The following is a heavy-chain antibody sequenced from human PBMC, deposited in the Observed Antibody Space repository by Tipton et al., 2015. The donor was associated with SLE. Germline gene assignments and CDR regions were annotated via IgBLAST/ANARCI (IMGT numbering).Heavy chain of an antibody. CDR1: GYSISSGYY. CDR2: IYHSGST. Sequence: TLSLTCTVSGYSISSGYYWGWIRQPPGKGLEWIGSIYHSGSTYYNPSLKSRVTISVDTSKNQFSLKPSSVTAADTAVYYCARDARLWGQGTMVTVSS. J-gene: IGHJ3*01. CDR3: ARDARL. V-gene: IGHV4-38-2*02.